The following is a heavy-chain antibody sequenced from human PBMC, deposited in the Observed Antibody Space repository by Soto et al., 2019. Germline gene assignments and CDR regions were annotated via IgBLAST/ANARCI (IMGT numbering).Heavy chain of an antibody. Sequence: EVQLLESGGGLVQPGGSLRLSCAASGFTFSSYAMSWVRQAPGKGLEWVSAISGSGGSTYYADSVKGRFTISRDNSKNTLDLQMNSLRAEDTAVYYCAKEYGDYIWGSYRYFDYWGQGTLVTVSS. CDR3: AKEYGDYIWGSYRYFDY. D-gene: IGHD3-16*02. V-gene: IGHV3-23*01. J-gene: IGHJ4*02. CDR1: GFTFSSYA. CDR2: ISGSGGST.